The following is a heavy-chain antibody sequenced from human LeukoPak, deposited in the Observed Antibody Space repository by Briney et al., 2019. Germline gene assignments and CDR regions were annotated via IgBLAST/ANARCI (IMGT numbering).Heavy chain of an antibody. Sequence: PSETLSLTCTVSGYSISSGYYWGWIRQPPGKGLEWIGSIYHSGSTYYNPSLKSRVTISVDTSKNQFSLKLTSVTTADTAVYYCARAGGGYSYGFYPLDYWGQGTLVTVSS. J-gene: IGHJ4*02. CDR2: IYHSGST. CDR3: ARAGGGYSYGFYPLDY. CDR1: GYSISSGYY. V-gene: IGHV4-38-2*02. D-gene: IGHD5-18*01.